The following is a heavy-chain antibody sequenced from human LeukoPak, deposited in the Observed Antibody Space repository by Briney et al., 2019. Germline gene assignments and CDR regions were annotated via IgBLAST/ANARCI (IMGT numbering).Heavy chain of an antibody. CDR2: IYSGGST. J-gene: IGHJ4*02. CDR3: ATRVSTSRSFDY. V-gene: IGHV3-53*01. CDR1: GFIVSNNY. Sequence: GGSLRLSCAPSGFIVSNNYMTWVRQAPGKGLEWVSVIYSGGSTYYADSVKGRLTISRDNSKNTLYLQMNSLRAEDTAVYYCATRVSTSRSFDYWGQGTLVTVSS.